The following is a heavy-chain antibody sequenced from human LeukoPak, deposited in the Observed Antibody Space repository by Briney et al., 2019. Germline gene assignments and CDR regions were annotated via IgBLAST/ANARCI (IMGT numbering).Heavy chain of an antibody. CDR3: ARDWGMAVAGTNWFDP. Sequence: SVKVSCKASGGTFSSYAISWVRQAPGQGLEWMGRIIPILGIANYAQKFQGRVTITADKSTSTAYMELSSLRSEDTAVYYCARDWGMAVAGTNWFDPWGQGTLVTVSS. CDR2: IIPILGIA. CDR1: GGTFSSYA. V-gene: IGHV1-69*04. D-gene: IGHD6-19*01. J-gene: IGHJ5*02.